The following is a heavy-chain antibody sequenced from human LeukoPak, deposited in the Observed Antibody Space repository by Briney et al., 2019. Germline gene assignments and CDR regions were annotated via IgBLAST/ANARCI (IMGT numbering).Heavy chain of an antibody. CDR2: IKQDGSEK. CDR1: GFTFSSYW. D-gene: IGHD3-22*01. J-gene: IGHJ4*02. V-gene: IGHV3-7*01. Sequence: GGSLRLLCAASGFTFSSYWMSWVRQAPGKGLEWVANIKQDGSEKYYVDSVKGRFTISRDSAKNSLFLQMNSLRAEDTAVYYCARGYYDSSGSPFDYWGQGTLVTVSS. CDR3: ARGYYDSSGSPFDY.